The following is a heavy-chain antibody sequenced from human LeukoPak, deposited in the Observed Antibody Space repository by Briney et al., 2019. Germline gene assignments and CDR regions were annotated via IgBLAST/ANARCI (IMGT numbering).Heavy chain of an antibody. CDR1: GGSIRSESYY. D-gene: IGHD6-19*01. J-gene: IGHJ3*02. V-gene: IGHV4-61*02. CDR3: ARDMTGSGWNDAFDI. CDR2: IYSSGSS. Sequence: SQTLSLTCSVSGGSIRSESYYWSWIREPAGKGLEWIGRIYSSGSSKFNPSLKSQVTISIDTSKNQFSLNLSSVTAADTAVYYCARDMTGSGWNDAFDIWGQGTMVTVSS.